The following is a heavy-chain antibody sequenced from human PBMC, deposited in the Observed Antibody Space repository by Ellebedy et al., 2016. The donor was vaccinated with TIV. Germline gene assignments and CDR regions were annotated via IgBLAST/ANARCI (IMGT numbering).Heavy chain of an antibody. CDR3: ARSSTYYYDSSGYYLSIYYFDY. CDR1: GFSLSTSGMC. D-gene: IGHD3-22*01. J-gene: IGHJ4*02. V-gene: IGHV2-70*01. CDR2: IDWDDDK. Sequence: SGPTLVXPTQTLTLTCTFSGFSLSTSGMCVSWIRQPPGKALEWLALIDWDDDKYYSTSLKTRLTISKDTSKNQVVLTMTNMDPVDTATYYCARSSTYYYDSSGYYLSIYYFDYWGQGTLVTVSS.